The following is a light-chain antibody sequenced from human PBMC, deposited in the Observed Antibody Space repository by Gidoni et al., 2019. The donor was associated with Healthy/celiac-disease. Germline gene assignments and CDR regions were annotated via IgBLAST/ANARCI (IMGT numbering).Light chain of an antibody. J-gene: IGKJ4*01. Sequence: DIVMTQSPDSLAASLGERATINCKSSQSVLYSPNNKNYLAWYQQKPGQPPKLLIYWASTRESGVPDRFSGSGSGTDFTLTISSLQAEDVAVYYCQQYYSTPPTFGGGTKVEIK. CDR2: WAS. CDR1: QSVLYSPNNKNY. CDR3: QQYYSTPPT. V-gene: IGKV4-1*01.